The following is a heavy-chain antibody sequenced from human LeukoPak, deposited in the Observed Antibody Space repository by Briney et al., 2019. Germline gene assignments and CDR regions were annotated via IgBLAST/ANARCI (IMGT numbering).Heavy chain of an antibody. V-gene: IGHV3-74*01. D-gene: IGHD1-1*01. CDR1: GFIFSKYW. CDR2: MNPEETTI. J-gene: IGHJ4*02. CDR3: VRGGLEPFDY. Sequence: GGSLRLSCSTSGFIFSKYWMHWVRQAPGKGLEWVSRMNPEETTINYADSVKGRFVISRDDARDTLYLQMDSLGVDDVGVYYCVRGGLEPFDYWGQGTLVSVSS.